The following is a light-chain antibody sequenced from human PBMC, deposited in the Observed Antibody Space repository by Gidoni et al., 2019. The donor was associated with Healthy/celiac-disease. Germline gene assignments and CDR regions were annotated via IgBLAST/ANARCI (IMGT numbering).Light chain of an antibody. Sequence: QSALTQPRSVSGSPGPSVTISCTGTSSDVGGYNYVSWYQQHPGKAPKLMIYDVSKRPSGVPDRFSGSKSGNTASLTISGLQAEDEADYYCCSYAGSCYVFGTGTKVTVL. V-gene: IGLV2-11*01. CDR3: CSYAGSCYV. J-gene: IGLJ1*01. CDR1: SSDVGGYNY. CDR2: DVS.